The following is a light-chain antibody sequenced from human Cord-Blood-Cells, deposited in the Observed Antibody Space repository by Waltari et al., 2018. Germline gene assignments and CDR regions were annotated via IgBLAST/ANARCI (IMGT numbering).Light chain of an antibody. CDR1: QSISSY. J-gene: IGKJ1*01. Sequence: DIQMTQSPSSLSASVGDSVTITCRASQSISSYLNLYQQKPGKAPKLLIYAASSLQSGVPSRFSGSGSGTDFTLTISSLQPEDFATYYCQQSYSTPATFGQGTKVEIK. V-gene: IGKV1-39*01. CDR2: AAS. CDR3: QQSYSTPAT.